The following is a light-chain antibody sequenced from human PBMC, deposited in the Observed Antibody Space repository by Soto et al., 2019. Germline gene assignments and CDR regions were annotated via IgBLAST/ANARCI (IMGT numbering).Light chain of an antibody. V-gene: IGKV3-20*01. CDR2: GAS. J-gene: IGKJ3*01. CDR1: QSVSSSY. CDR3: QQYGSSPPHT. Sequence: EIVLTQSPGTLSLSPGERATLSCRASQSVSSSYLAWYQQKPGQAPRLLIYGASSRATGIPDRFSGSGSGTNLTLTISRLEPEDFAVYYCQQYGSSPPHTFGPGTKVDIK.